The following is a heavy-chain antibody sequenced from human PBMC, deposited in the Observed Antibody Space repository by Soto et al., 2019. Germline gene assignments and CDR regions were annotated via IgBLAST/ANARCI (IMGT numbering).Heavy chain of an antibody. Sequence: GGPLRLSCAASGFTFSSYAMHWVRQAPGKGLEWVAVISYDGSNKYYADSVKGRFTISRDNSKNTLYLQMNSLRAEDTAVYYCARDAGGSSWYVLSYYYYGMDVWGQGTTVTVS. CDR3: ARDAGGSSWYVLSYYYYGMDV. D-gene: IGHD6-13*01. J-gene: IGHJ6*02. CDR2: ISYDGSNK. CDR1: GFTFSSYA. V-gene: IGHV3-30-3*01.